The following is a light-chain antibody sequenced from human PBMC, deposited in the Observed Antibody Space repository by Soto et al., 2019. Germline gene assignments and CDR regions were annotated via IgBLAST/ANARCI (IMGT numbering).Light chain of an antibody. CDR2: DDS. CDR3: QVWDSSSDLWV. CDR1: NIGSKS. J-gene: IGLJ3*02. Sequence: SYELTQPPSVSVAPGQTARITCGRNNIGSKSVHWYQQKPGQAPVLVVYDDSDRPSGIPERFSGSNSGNTATLTISRVEAGDEADYYCQVWDSSSDLWVFGGGTKLTVL. V-gene: IGLV3-21*02.